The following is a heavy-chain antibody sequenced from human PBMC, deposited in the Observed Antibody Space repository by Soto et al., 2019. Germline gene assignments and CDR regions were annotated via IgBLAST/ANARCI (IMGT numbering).Heavy chain of an antibody. Sequence: SETLSLTCAVSGASIGSGGWWSWARQPPGKGLEWIAEIFHDGNTNYSPSLKSRVTISVDKSQNQFSLNVYSVTAADTAVYYCARHEGWTGPDQWGQGTLVTVSS. D-gene: IGHD2-8*02. CDR1: GASIGSGGW. J-gene: IGHJ5*02. V-gene: IGHV4-4*02. CDR2: IFHDGNT. CDR3: ARHEGWTGPDQ.